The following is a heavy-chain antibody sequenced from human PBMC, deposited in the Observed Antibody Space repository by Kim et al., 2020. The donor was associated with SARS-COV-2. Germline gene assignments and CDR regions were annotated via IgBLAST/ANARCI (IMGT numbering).Heavy chain of an antibody. CDR3: ARGGGYSSGWYWFDP. CDR2: ISSSSSYI. Sequence: GGSLRLSCAASGFTFSSYSMNWVRQAPGKGLEWVSSISSSSSYIYYADSVKGRFTISRDNAKNSLYLQMNSLRAEDTAVYYCARGGGYSSGWYWFDPWGQGTLVTVSS. J-gene: IGHJ5*02. D-gene: IGHD6-19*01. CDR1: GFTFSSYS. V-gene: IGHV3-21*01.